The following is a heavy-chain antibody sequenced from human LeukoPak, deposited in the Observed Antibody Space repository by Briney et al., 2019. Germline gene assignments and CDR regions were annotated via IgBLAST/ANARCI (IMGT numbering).Heavy chain of an antibody. D-gene: IGHD2-2*01. CDR3: ARGRDCGSTSCFMTGVDAFDI. CDR1: GGTFSSYA. CDR2: IIPIFGTA. J-gene: IGHJ3*02. V-gene: IGHV1-69*05. Sequence: ASVRVSCKASGGTFSSYAISWVRQAPGQGLEWMGGIIPIFGTANYAQKFQGRVTITTDESTSTAYMELSSLRSEDTAVYYCARGRDCGSTSCFMTGVDAFDIWGQGTMVTVSS.